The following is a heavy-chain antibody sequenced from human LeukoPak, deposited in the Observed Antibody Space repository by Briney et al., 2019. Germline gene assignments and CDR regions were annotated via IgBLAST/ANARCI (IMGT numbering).Heavy chain of an antibody. D-gene: IGHD3-10*01. CDR3: AGTYGSGSYYNVGAFDI. V-gene: IGHV3-23*01. J-gene: IGHJ3*02. CDR2: ISGSGGST. Sequence: GGSLRLSCAASEFTFSSYAMSWVRQAPGKGLEWVSAISGSGGSTYYADSVKGRFTISRDNSKNTLYLQMNSLRAEDTAVYYCAGTYGSGSYYNVGAFDIWGQGTMVTVSS. CDR1: EFTFSSYA.